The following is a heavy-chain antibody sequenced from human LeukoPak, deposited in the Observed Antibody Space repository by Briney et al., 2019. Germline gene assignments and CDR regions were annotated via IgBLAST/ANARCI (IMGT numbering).Heavy chain of an antibody. J-gene: IGHJ4*02. Sequence: GGSLRLSCAASGFTFSSYAMTWVRQAPGKGLEWVSAISAGGGSTYYADSVKGRFTISRDSSKNTLYLQMNSLRAEDTAVYYCAKTRDNSGYYHFDYWGQGTLVTVSS. CDR3: AKTRDNSGYYHFDY. V-gene: IGHV3-23*01. D-gene: IGHD3-22*01. CDR1: GFTFSSYA. CDR2: ISAGGGST.